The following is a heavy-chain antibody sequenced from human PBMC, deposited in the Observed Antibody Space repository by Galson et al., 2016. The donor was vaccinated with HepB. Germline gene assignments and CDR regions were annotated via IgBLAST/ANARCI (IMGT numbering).Heavy chain of an antibody. V-gene: IGHV5-10-1*01. D-gene: IGHD2-15*01. Sequence: QSGAEVNKPGESLRISCKGSGYRFTNYWINWVRQMPGKGLEWMGRIDLSDSYTNYSPSFQGHVTISADRSSSSVYLQWGSLKASDTGLYYCARLVCSGGSCYNAYFDYWGHGTLVTVSS. CDR1: GYRFTNYW. J-gene: IGHJ4*01. CDR2: IDLSDSYT. CDR3: ARLVCSGGSCYNAYFDY.